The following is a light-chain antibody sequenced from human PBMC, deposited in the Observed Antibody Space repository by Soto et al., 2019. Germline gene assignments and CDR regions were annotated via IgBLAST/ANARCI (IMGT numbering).Light chain of an antibody. CDR3: ASFRSGTILV. CDR1: RSDIGDSNF. J-gene: IGLJ1*01. V-gene: IGLV2-14*01. CDR2: EVN. Sequence: SGSPGQSVTISCTGPRSDIGDSNFISWYQHSPGKAPRLLIYEVNNRPSGVSKRFSGSKAGNTASLTISGLLDDDEADYFCASFRSGTILVFGSGTKVTVL.